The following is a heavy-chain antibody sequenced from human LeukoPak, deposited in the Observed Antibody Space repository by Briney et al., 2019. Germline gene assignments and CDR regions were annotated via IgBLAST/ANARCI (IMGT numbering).Heavy chain of an antibody. Sequence: SEALSLTCTVSGGSISSYYWSWIRQPPGKGLEWIGYIYYSGSTNYNPSLKSRVTISVDTSKNQFSLKLSSVTAADTAVYYCARRRSSSWNHNWFDPWGQGTLVTVSS. D-gene: IGHD6-13*01. CDR2: IYYSGST. CDR1: GGSISSYY. V-gene: IGHV4-59*08. J-gene: IGHJ5*02. CDR3: ARRRSSSWNHNWFDP.